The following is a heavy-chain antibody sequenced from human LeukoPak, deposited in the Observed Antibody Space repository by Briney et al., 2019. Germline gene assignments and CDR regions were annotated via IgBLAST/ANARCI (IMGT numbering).Heavy chain of an antibody. CDR3: ARDLKSSGSIHSYYYMDV. V-gene: IGHV3-66*01. D-gene: IGHD3-22*01. CDR2: IYSGGST. Sequence: GGSLRLSCAASEFSVGSNYMSWVRQAPGKGLEWVSVIYSGGSTYYADSVKGRFTISRDNSKNTLYLQMNSLRAEDTAVYYCARDLKSSGSIHSYYYMDVWGKGTTVTISS. J-gene: IGHJ6*03. CDR1: EFSVGSNY.